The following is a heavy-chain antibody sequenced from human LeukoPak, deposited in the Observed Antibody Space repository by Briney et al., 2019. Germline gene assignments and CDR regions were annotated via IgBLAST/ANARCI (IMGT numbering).Heavy chain of an antibody. Sequence: ASVKVSCKASGYTFTSYGISWVRQAPGQGLEWMGWISAYNGNTNYAQKLQGRVTMTTDTSTSTAYMELRSLRSDDTAVYYCARDRYDFWSGYYPDAFDIWGQGTMVTVSS. J-gene: IGHJ3*02. CDR1: GYTFTSYG. V-gene: IGHV1-18*01. CDR3: ARDRYDFWSGYYPDAFDI. CDR2: ISAYNGNT. D-gene: IGHD3-3*01.